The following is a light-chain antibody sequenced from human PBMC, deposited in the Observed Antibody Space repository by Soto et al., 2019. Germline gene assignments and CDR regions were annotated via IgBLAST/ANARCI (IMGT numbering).Light chain of an antibody. J-gene: IGKJ1*01. CDR3: HQRQSWPRT. Sequence: EIVLTQSPATLSSSPGETATLSCRASQYVGTRLAWYQHKPGQAPRLLIYYTSNRATGIPARFSGSGSGTDFTLTINSLAPEDFAIYYCHQRQSWPRTFGQGIKVEIK. CDR1: QYVGTR. V-gene: IGKV3-11*01. CDR2: YTS.